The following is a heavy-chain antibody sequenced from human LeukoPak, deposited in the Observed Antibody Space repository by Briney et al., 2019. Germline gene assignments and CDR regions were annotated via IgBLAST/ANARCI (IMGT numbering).Heavy chain of an antibody. Sequence: GGSLRLPCAASGSTFSNYAMSWVRQAPGKGLEWVSAITGGGGSAYYADSVKGRFTISRDNSKNTLYLQMNSLRVEDTAVYYCAKGRNDYGYFDYWGQGTLVTVSS. V-gene: IGHV3-23*01. CDR2: ITGGGGSA. CDR3: AKGRNDYGYFDY. D-gene: IGHD4-17*01. J-gene: IGHJ4*02. CDR1: GSTFSNYA.